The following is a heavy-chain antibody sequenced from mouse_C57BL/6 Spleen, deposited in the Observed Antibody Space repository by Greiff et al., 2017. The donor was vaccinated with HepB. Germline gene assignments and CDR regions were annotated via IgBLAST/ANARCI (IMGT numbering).Heavy chain of an antibody. J-gene: IGHJ4*01. CDR3: ARGGGAMDY. Sequence: QVQLKQSGAELVRPGASVKLSCKASGYTFTDYYINWVKQRPGQGLEWIARIYPGSGNTYYNEKFKGKATLTAEKSSSTAYMQLSSLTSEDSAVYFCARGGGAMDYWGQGTSVTVSS. CDR2: IYPGSGNT. CDR1: GYTFTDYY. V-gene: IGHV1-76*01.